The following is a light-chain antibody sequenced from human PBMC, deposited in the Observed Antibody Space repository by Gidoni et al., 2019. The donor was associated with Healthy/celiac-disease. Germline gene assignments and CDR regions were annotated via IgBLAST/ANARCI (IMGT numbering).Light chain of an antibody. CDR1: QSISSY. J-gene: IGKJ2*01. Sequence: MTQSPSSLSASVGDRVTITCRASQSISSYLNWYQQKPGKAPKLLIYAASSLQSGVPSRFSGSGSGTDFTLTISSLQPEDFATYYCQQSYSTPYTFGQGTKLEIQ. CDR3: QQSYSTPYT. V-gene: IGKV1-39*01. CDR2: AAS.